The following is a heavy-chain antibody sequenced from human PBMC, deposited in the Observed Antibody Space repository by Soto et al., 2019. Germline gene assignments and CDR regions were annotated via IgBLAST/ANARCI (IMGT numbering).Heavy chain of an antibody. CDR1: GGSVSSGSYY. CDR2: IYYSGST. CDR3: ARFGDSSDP. D-gene: IGHD4-17*01. J-gene: IGHJ5*02. V-gene: IGHV4-61*01. Sequence: QVQLQESGPGLVKPSETLSLTCTVSGGSVSSGSYYWSWIRQPPGKGLEWIGYIYYSGSTNYNPSPKSRVTISVETSKNQFSLKLSSVTAADTAVYYCARFGDSSDPWGQGTRVTVSS.